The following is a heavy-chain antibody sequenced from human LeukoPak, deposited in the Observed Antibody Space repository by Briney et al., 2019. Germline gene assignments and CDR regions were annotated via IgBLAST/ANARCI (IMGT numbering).Heavy chain of an antibody. CDR1: GGSISSSSYY. CDR2: IYYSGST. Sequence: SETLSLTCTVSGGSISSSSYYWGWIRQPPGKGLEWIGSIYYSGSTYYNPSLKSRVTISVDTSKNQFSLKLSSVTAADTAVYYCARDTYYDFWSGYFPLFDYWGQGTLVTVSS. CDR3: ARDTYYDFWSGYFPLFDY. D-gene: IGHD3-3*01. V-gene: IGHV4-39*07. J-gene: IGHJ4*02.